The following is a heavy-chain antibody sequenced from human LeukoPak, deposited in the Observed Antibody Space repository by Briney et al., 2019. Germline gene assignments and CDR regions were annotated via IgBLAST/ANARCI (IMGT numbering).Heavy chain of an antibody. D-gene: IGHD6-13*01. CDR2: IKEDGSEK. Sequence: GGSLRLSCAASGFTFSSHCLSWVRQAPGKGLEWVANIKEDGSEKYYVDSVKGRFTISRDDAKNSVYLQMDSLRVDDTAVYYCARDVIGAAGPLHYWGQGTLVTVSS. J-gene: IGHJ4*02. CDR3: ARDVIGAAGPLHY. V-gene: IGHV3-7*05. CDR1: GFTFSSHC.